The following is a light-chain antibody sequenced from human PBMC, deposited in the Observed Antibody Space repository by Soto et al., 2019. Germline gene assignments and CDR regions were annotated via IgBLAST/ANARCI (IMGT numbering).Light chain of an antibody. CDR3: QQYDDLLS. Sequence: AIRMTQSPSSLSASTGDRVTITCRASQGISSYLAWYQQKPGKAPKLLIYDASELHAGVPSRFSGSGSGTDFTFTISSVKPEDFATYYCQQYDDLLSFGGGTKVEIK. CDR2: DAS. CDR1: QGISSY. J-gene: IGKJ4*01. V-gene: IGKV1-8*01.